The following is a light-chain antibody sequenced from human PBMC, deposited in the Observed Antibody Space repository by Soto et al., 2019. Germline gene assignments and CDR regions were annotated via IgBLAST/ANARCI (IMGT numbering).Light chain of an antibody. J-gene: IGKJ4*01. CDR2: KAS. Sequence: EIQMTQSPSTLSGSVGDRFTITCRASQTISSWLAWYQQKPGKSPKLLIYKASTLKSEVPSRFSGSGSGTEFTLTISSLQPDDFATYHCQQYNTYLTVGGGTQVEIK. CDR1: QTISSW. CDR3: QQYNTYLT. V-gene: IGKV1-5*03.